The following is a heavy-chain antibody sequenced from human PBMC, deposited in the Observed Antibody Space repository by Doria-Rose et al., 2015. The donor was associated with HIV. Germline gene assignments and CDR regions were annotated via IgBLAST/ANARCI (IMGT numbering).Heavy chain of an antibody. J-gene: IGHJ4*02. V-gene: IGHV3-23*01. CDR2: IRGSGDT. Sequence: GRSLRLSCAASGFILNTYVMNWVRQAPGKGLEWVSSIRGSGDTYYSDSVKGRFTISRDNSKNTPFLQMNSLRAEDTAVYYCAKSLSALNSFDYWGQGTLVTVSS. CDR1: GFILNTYV. D-gene: IGHD1-1*01. CDR3: AKSLSALNSFDY.